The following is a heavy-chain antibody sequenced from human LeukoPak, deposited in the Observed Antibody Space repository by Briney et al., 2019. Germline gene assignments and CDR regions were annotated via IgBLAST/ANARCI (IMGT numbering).Heavy chain of an antibody. J-gene: IGHJ4*02. Sequence: GGSLRLSCAASGFTFSSYWMSWVRQAPGKGLEWVANIKKDGSEKYYVDSVKGRFTISRDNAKNSLYLQMNSLRAEDTAVYYCARDLSSSWYGLDYWGQGTLVTVSS. D-gene: IGHD6-13*01. CDR1: GFTFSSYW. CDR2: IKKDGSEK. CDR3: ARDLSSSWYGLDY. V-gene: IGHV3-7*01.